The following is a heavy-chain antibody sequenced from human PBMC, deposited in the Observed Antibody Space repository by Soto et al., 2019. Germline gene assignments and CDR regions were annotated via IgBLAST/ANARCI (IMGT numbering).Heavy chain of an antibody. CDR2: IKSKVDGGTT. D-gene: IGHD4-17*01. CDR1: GFTFSNAW. Sequence: EVQLVESGGGLVKPGGSLRLSCAASGFTFSNAWMNWVRQAPGKGLEWIGRIKSKVDGGTTEYAAPVKVRFTISRDDSRNTLYLQMNSLKSDGTAVYFCTTDLAVTHNHYYCGMDVWGQGTTVTVSS. V-gene: IGHV3-15*01. J-gene: IGHJ6*02. CDR3: TTDLAVTHNHYYCGMDV.